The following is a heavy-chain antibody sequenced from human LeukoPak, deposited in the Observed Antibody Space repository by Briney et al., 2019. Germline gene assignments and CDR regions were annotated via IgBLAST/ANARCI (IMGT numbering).Heavy chain of an antibody. CDR1: GGSISSYY. CDR2: IYYSGST. CDR3: ARRSGSYSYWYFDL. Sequence: SETLSLTCTVSGGSISSYYWSWIRQPPGKGLEWIGYIYYSGSTNYNPSLKSRVTISVDTSKNQFSLKLSSVTAADTAVYYCARRSGSYSYWYFDLWGRGTLVTVSS. J-gene: IGHJ2*01. V-gene: IGHV4-59*01. D-gene: IGHD1-26*01.